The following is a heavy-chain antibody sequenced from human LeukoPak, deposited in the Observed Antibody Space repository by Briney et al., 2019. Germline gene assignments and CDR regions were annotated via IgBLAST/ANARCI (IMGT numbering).Heavy chain of an antibody. Sequence: GGSLRLSCAASGFTFTNYSMSWVRQAPGKGLEWVANIKQDGSEKYYVDSVKGRFTISRDNAKNSLYLQMNSLRAEDTAVYYCARTVLLWFGESLDTFDIWGQGTMVTASS. V-gene: IGHV3-7*01. J-gene: IGHJ3*02. D-gene: IGHD3-10*01. CDR1: GFTFTNYS. CDR2: IKQDGSEK. CDR3: ARTVLLWFGESLDTFDI.